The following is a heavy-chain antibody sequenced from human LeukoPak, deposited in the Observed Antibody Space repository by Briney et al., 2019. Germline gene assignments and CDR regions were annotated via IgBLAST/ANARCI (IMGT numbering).Heavy chain of an antibody. CDR3: AKRGVVIRVILVGFHKEAYYFDS. Sequence: GGSLRLSCAASGFTLSSYAMSWVRQAPGKGLEWVAGISGSGGATNYADSVKGRFTISRDNPKNTLYLQMNSLRVEDTAVYFCAKRGVVIRVILVGFHKEAYYFDSWGQGALVTVSS. CDR1: GFTLSSYA. D-gene: IGHD3-22*01. V-gene: IGHV3-23*01. J-gene: IGHJ4*02. CDR2: ISGSGGAT.